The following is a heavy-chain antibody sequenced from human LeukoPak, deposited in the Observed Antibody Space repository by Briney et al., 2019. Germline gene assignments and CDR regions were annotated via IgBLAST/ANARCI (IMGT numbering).Heavy chain of an antibody. D-gene: IGHD3-10*01. J-gene: IGHJ5*02. CDR1: GGSISSGDYY. CDR3: AREHTIWFGELRDWFDP. CDR2: IYYSGST. V-gene: IGHV4-30-4*08. Sequence: SETLSLTCTVSGGSISSGDYYWSWIRQPPGKGLEWIGYIYYSGSTYYNPSLKSRVTISVDTSKNQFSLKLSSVTAADTAVYYCAREHTIWFGELRDWFDPWGQGTLVTVSS.